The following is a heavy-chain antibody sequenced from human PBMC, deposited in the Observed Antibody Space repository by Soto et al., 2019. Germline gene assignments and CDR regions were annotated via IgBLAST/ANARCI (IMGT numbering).Heavy chain of an antibody. J-gene: IGHJ4*02. CDR1: GDTFTTCD. CDR2: INPNSGNI. CDR3: ARGRASGSYYLLDY. V-gene: IGHV1-8*01. D-gene: IGHD3-10*01. Sequence: ASVKVSCKASGDTFTTCDINWVRQATGHGLEWMGWINPNSGNIGYAQRFQGRVTMTRDTAIRTAYMEVSSLRSDDTAVYYCARGRASGSYYLLDYWGQGTLVTVPQ.